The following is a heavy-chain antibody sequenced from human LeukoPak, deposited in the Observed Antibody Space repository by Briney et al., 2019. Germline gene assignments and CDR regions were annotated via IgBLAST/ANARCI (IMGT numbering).Heavy chain of an antibody. CDR3: ARDKSQGGIAVADAFDI. Sequence: ASVKVSCKASGYTFTSYAMHWVRQAPGQRLEWMGWINAGNGNTKYSQKFQGRVTITRDTSASTAYMELSSLRSEDTAVHYCARDKSQGGIAVADAFDIWGQGTMVTVSS. V-gene: IGHV1-3*01. CDR1: GYTFTSYA. J-gene: IGHJ3*02. D-gene: IGHD6-19*01. CDR2: INAGNGNT.